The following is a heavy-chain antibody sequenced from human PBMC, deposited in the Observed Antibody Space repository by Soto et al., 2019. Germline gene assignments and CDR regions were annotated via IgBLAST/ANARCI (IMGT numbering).Heavy chain of an antibody. CDR3: ARIVAVAGTGSWFDP. V-gene: IGHV1-2*06. D-gene: IGHD6-19*01. Sequence: GASVKVSCKASGYTFTGYYMHWVRQAPGQGLEWMGRINPNSGGTNYAQKFQGRVTMTRDTSISTAYMELSRLRSDDTAVYYCARIVAVAGTGSWFDPWGQGTLVTVSS. J-gene: IGHJ5*02. CDR2: INPNSGGT. CDR1: GYTFTGYY.